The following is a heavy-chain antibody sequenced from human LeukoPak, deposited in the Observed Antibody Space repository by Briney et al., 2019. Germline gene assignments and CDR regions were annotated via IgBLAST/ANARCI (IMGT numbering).Heavy chain of an antibody. V-gene: IGHV3-74*01. CDR2: INGDGSST. J-gene: IGHJ4*02. CDR3: ARVDCTSPTCNSYFDY. Sequence: GGSLRLSCAASGITVSNYWMHWVRQAPGEGLVWVSRINGDGSSTSYADSVKGRFTISRDNAKNTLYLQMNSLRAEDTAVYHCARVDCTSPTCNSYFDYWGQGTLVTVSS. D-gene: IGHD2-2*01. CDR1: GITVSNYW.